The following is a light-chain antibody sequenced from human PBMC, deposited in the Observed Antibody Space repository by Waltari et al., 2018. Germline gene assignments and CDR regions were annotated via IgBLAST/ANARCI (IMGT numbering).Light chain of an antibody. CDR2: SAS. V-gene: IGKV3-15*01. J-gene: IGKJ1*01. CDR1: QSLGSK. Sequence: EIVMTQSPATLSVSPGERATLSCRAGQSLGSKLAWFQRRPGQAPRLLIYSASTRATGVPARFSGSGSGTEFTLTISSLQSEDSGVYFCQHYYEWPRTFGQGTNVEIK. CDR3: QHYYEWPRT.